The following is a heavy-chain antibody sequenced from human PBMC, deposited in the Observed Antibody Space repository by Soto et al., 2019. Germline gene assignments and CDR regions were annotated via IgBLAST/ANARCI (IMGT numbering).Heavy chain of an antibody. CDR3: TTDWEDIVVVVAALG. D-gene: IGHD2-15*01. CDR1: GFTFSNAW. Sequence: EVQLVESGGGLVQPGGSLRLSCAASGFTFSNAWMNWVRQAPGKGLEWVGRIKSKTDGGTTDYAAPVKGRFTISRDDSKNMLYLQMNSLKTEDTAVYYCTTDWEDIVVVVAALGWGQGTLVTVSS. CDR2: IKSKTDGGTT. J-gene: IGHJ4*02. V-gene: IGHV3-15*07.